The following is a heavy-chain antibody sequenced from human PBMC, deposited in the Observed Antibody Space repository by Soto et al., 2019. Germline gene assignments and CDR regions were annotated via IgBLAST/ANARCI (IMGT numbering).Heavy chain of an antibody. D-gene: IGHD3-16*01. J-gene: IGHJ4*02. CDR3: TREIWGGPHDY. Sequence: PVGSLRLSCAASGFTFSTYTMSWVRQAPGKGLEWVSTLSRSGATYYADSVKGRFTISRDNSKNTLYLQMSSLRAEDTAIYYCTREIWGGPHDYWGQGTLVTVSS. CDR2: LSRSGAT. V-gene: IGHV3-23*01. CDR1: GFTFSTYT.